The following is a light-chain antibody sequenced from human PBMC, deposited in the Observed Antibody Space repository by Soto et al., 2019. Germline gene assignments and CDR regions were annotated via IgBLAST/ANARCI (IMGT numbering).Light chain of an antibody. J-gene: IGLJ1*01. CDR2: DVS. CDR1: SSDVGGYNY. V-gene: IGLV2-14*01. Sequence: QPVLTQPASVSGSPGQSITISCTGTSSDVGGYNYVSWYQQHPGKAPKLMIYDVSNRPSGVPNRFSGSKSGNTASLTISGLQAEDEADYYCSSYTSSSISYVFGTGTKVTVL. CDR3: SSYTSSSISYV.